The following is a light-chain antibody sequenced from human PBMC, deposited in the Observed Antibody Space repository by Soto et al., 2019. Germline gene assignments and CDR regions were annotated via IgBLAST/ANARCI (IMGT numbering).Light chain of an antibody. Sequence: DIQMTQSPSSLSASVGNRLTITCXASQSISSYLNWYQQKPGKAPKLLIYAASSLQSGVPSRFTGSRSGADFTLTISSLQPEDSATYYCQQGFSTPITFDQGTRLEIK. CDR3: QQGFSTPIT. CDR2: AAS. V-gene: IGKV1-39*01. J-gene: IGKJ5*01. CDR1: QSISSY.